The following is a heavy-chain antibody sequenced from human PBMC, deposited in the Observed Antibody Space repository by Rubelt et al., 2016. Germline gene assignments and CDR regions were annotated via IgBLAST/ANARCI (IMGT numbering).Heavy chain of an antibody. Sequence: QESGPRLVKPSETLSLTCVVSGDPMSRYYWNWFRKSAGKGLEWIGRIYAGGSTQYNPSLRSRATLSVDTTRNQFSLTVKSVTAADTAVYYCARISAILGRGASYFQHWGQGTLVTVSS. CDR2: IYAGGST. CDR1: GDPMSRYY. J-gene: IGHJ1*01. CDR3: ARISAILGRGASYFQH. D-gene: IGHD7-27*01. V-gene: IGHV4-4*07.